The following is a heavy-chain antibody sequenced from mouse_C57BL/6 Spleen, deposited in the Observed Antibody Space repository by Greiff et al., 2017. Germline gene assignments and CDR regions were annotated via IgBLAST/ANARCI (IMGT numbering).Heavy chain of an antibody. CDR2: IYPRDGST. J-gene: IGHJ2*01. CDR1: GYTFTSYD. CDR3: ARRGDWDDFDY. V-gene: IGHV1-85*01. Sequence: QVQLKQSGPELVKPGASVKLSCKASGYTFTSYDITWVKQRPGQGLAWIGWIYPRDGSTKYNEKFKGKATLTVDTSSSTAYMELHSLTSEDSAVYFCARRGDWDDFDYWGQGTTLTVAS. D-gene: IGHD4-1*01.